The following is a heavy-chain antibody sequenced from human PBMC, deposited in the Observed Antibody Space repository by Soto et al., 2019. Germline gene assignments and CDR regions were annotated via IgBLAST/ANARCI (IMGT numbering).Heavy chain of an antibody. CDR1: GFTFSSYG. J-gene: IGHJ4*02. CDR3: ARDRAATVLTYFDY. D-gene: IGHD4-4*01. CDR2: IWHDGSNK. V-gene: IGHV3-33*01. Sequence: QVQLVESGGGVVQPGRSLRLSCAASGFTFSSYGMHWVRQAPGKGLERVAVIWHDGSNKYHVDSVKGRFTISRDNSKNTLYLQMNSLRVEDTAVYYCARDRAATVLTYFDYWGQGALVTVSS.